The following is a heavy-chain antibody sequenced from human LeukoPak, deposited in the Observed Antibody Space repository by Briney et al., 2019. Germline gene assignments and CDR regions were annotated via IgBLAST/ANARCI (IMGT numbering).Heavy chain of an antibody. D-gene: IGHD3-16*01. CDR1: GFTFDIYG. V-gene: IGHV3-48*04. CDR3: ARGDDGAY. Sequence: GGSLRLSCAASGFTFDIYGMNWIRQAPGKGLEWVSHISSGSSPKYYADSVRGRFAISRDNAKKSLYLQMNSLRVEDTAVYYCARGDDGAYWGQGTLVTVSS. J-gene: IGHJ4*02. CDR2: ISSGSSPK.